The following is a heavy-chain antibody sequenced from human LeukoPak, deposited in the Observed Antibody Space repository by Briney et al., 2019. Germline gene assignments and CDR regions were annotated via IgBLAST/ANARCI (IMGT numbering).Heavy chain of an antibody. D-gene: IGHD3-22*01. CDR2: ISGSGGST. CDR1: GVTFSSYA. Sequence: PGGSLRLSCAASGVTFSSYAMSWVRQAPGKGLEWVSAISGSGGSTYYADSVKGRFTISRDNSKNTLYLQMNSLRAEDTAVYYCAKDVTMIVVVLFDYWGQGTLVTVSS. CDR3: AKDVTMIVVVLFDY. V-gene: IGHV3-23*01. J-gene: IGHJ4*02.